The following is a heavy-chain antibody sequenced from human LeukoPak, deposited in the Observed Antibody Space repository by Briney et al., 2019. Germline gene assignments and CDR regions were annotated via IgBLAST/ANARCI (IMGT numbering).Heavy chain of an antibody. CDR2: IYYSGGA. Sequence: SETLSLTCTVSGGSINSGDYYWSWIRQPPGKGLEWIGYIYYSGGADYNPSLKSRLSISVDTSKNQFSLKLSSVTAADTAVYYCARIYDSSGYFHFDIWGQGTMVTVSS. J-gene: IGHJ3*02. D-gene: IGHD3-22*01. CDR3: ARIYDSSGYFHFDI. V-gene: IGHV4-30-4*01. CDR1: GGSINSGDYY.